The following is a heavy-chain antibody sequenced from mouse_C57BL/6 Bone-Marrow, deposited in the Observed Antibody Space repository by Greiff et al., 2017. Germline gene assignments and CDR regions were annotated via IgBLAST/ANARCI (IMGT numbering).Heavy chain of an antibody. J-gene: IGHJ3*02. V-gene: IGHV5-12*01. D-gene: IGHD2-12*01. CDR3: ARQSYYSP. CDR1: GFTFSDYY. CDR2: ISMGGGST. Sequence: EVQLQESGGVLVQPGGSLKLSCVASGFTFSDYYMYWVRQTPEKRLEWVAYISMGGGSTYYPDTVKGRFTIYRDNAKKTLYLQISRLKSEETAMYDCARQSYYSPWGRGTLVTVSA.